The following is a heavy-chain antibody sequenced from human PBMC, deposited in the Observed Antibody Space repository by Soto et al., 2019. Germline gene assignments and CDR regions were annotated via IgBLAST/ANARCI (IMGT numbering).Heavy chain of an antibody. Sequence: SGPTLVNPTQTLTLTCTFSGFSLSTSGVGVGWIRQPPGKALEWLALIHWNGDKRYSPSLKSRLTITKDTSKNQVVLTMTNMDPVDTATYFCARTEGGGYCSGGSCYGVDYWGQGTLVTVSS. CDR2: IHWNGDK. CDR1: GFSLSTSGVG. D-gene: IGHD2-15*01. J-gene: IGHJ4*02. V-gene: IGHV2-5*01. CDR3: ARTEGGGYCSGGSCYGVDY.